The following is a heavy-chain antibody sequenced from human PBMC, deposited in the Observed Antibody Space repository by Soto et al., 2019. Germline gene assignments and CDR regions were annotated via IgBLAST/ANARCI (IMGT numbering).Heavy chain of an antibody. CDR2: INHSGST. Sequence: SETLSLTCAVYGGSFSGYYWSWIRQPPGKGLEWIGEINHSGSTNYNPSLKSRVTISVDTSKNQFSLKLTSVTAADTAVYYCARLVNIVATTLYYFDYWGQGTLVTVSS. J-gene: IGHJ4*02. D-gene: IGHD5-12*01. CDR1: GGSFSGYY. CDR3: ARLVNIVATTLYYFDY. V-gene: IGHV4-34*01.